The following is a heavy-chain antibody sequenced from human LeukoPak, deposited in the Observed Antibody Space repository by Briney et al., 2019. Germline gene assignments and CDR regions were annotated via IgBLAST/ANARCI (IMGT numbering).Heavy chain of an antibody. CDR3: ARDRGADRFDY. CDR2: IRQDGGEK. Sequence: PGGSLRLSCVASGLTFSVYWMSWVRQAPGKGLEWVANIRQDGGEKWYMDSVKGRFTISRDNANNSLYLKLDNLRAEDSGIYYCARDRGADRFDYWGQGTQVTVSS. V-gene: IGHV3-7*03. J-gene: IGHJ4*02. CDR1: GLTFSVYW. D-gene: IGHD3-10*01.